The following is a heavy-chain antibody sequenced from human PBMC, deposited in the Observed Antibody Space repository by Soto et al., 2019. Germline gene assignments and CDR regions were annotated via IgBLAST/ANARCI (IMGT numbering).Heavy chain of an antibody. Sequence: PSQTLSLTCAISGDSVSSDRAAWNWIRQSPSRGLEWLGRTYYRSKWYNDYAVSVKSRITINADTSKNQFSLQLNSVTPEDTAVYYCPREGFWRIYSAYSWFDRWGQGTLVTVSS. CDR3: PREGFWRIYSAYSWFDR. D-gene: IGHD3-3*01. J-gene: IGHJ5*02. CDR1: GDSVSSDRAA. CDR2: TYYRSKWYN. V-gene: IGHV6-1*01.